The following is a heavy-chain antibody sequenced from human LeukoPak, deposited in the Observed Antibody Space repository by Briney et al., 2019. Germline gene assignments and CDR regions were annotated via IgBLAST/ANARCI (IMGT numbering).Heavy chain of an antibody. CDR2: IYYSGST. D-gene: IGHD2-2*01. J-gene: IGHJ4*02. CDR3: AREYCSSTSCYFDY. Sequence: SETLSLTCTVSGGSISSDYWSWIRQSPGKGLEWIGYIYYSGSTNYNPSFKSRVTISVATSKNQFSLNLTSVTAADTAVYYCAREYCSSTSCYFDYWGQGTLVTVSS. V-gene: IGHV4-59*13. CDR1: GGSISSDY.